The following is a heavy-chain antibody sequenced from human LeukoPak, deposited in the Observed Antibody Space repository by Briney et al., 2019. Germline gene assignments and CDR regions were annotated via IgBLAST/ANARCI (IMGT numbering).Heavy chain of an antibody. CDR3: ARPFFTMVRGVPGY. CDR2: INHSGST. Sequence: PSETLSLTCSVSGDSISSSSYYWGWIRQPPGKGLEWIGEINHSGSTNYNPSLKSRVTISVDTSKNQFSLKLSSVTAADTAVYYCARPFFTMVRGVPGYWGQGTLVTVSS. V-gene: IGHV4-39*07. J-gene: IGHJ4*02. CDR1: GDSISSSSYY. D-gene: IGHD3-10*01.